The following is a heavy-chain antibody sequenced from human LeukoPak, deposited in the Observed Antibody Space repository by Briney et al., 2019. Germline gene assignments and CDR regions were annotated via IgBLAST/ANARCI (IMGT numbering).Heavy chain of an antibody. CDR2: IWYDGSNK. J-gene: IGHJ4*02. V-gene: IGHV3-33*06. CDR1: GFTFSSYG. D-gene: IGHD6-19*01. Sequence: GRSLRLSCAASGFTFSSYGMHWDRQAPGKGLEWVAVIWYDGSNKYYADSVKGRFTISRDNSKNTLYLQMNSLRAEDTAVYYCAKSLRSGWQRYFDYWGQGTLVTVSS. CDR3: AKSLRSGWQRYFDY.